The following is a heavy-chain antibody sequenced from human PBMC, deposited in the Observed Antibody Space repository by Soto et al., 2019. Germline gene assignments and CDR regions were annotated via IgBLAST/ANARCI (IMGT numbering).Heavy chain of an antibody. V-gene: IGHV5-51*01. CDR3: ARLGDSDWYWFDP. CDR1: GYSFTSYW. Sequence: GESLKISCKGSGYSFTSYWIGWVRQMPGKGLEWMGIIYPGDSDIKYSPSFQGQVTISADKSISTAYLQWSSLKASDTAIYYCARLGDSDWYWFDPWGQGTLVTVSS. J-gene: IGHJ5*02. D-gene: IGHD2-21*01. CDR2: IYPGDSDI.